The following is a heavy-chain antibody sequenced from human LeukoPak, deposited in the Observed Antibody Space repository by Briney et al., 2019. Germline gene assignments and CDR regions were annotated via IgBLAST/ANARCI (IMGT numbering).Heavy chain of an antibody. V-gene: IGHV4-61*02. CDR3: ARDPGLYYMDV. Sequence: TPSETLSLTCTVSGGSISSGSYYWSWIRQPAGKGLEWIGRIYTSGSTNYNPSLKSRVTISVDTSKNQFSLKLSSVTAADTAVYYCARDPGLYYMDVWGKGTSVTVSS. CDR1: GGSISSGSYY. CDR2: IYTSGST. J-gene: IGHJ6*03.